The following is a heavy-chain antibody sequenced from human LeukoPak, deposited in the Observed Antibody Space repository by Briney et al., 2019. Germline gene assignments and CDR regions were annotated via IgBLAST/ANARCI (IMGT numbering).Heavy chain of an antibody. CDR2: IYYSGST. J-gene: IGHJ4*02. CDR3: ARELFSSSWYIDS. D-gene: IGHD6-13*01. CDR1: GGSFSGYY. V-gene: IGHV4-31*11. Sequence: PSETLSLTCAVYGGSFSGYYWSWIRQHPGKGLEWIGYIYYSGSTYYNPSLKSRVTISVDTSKNQFSLKLSSVTAADTAVYYCARELFSSSWYIDSWGQGTLVTVSS.